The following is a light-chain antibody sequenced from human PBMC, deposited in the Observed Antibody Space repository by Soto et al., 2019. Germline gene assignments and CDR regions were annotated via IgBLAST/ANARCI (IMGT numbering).Light chain of an antibody. J-gene: IGLJ2*01. CDR3: YAYGLRNTFA. Sequence: QSALTQPASVSGSPGQSITISCTGTTSDIGSYDLVSWYRQHPGEAPSLLIYGVNKRPSGVSNRFSGSKSGNTAYLTISGLPAEDEAHYWCYAYGLRNTFAFGGGTKLTVL. CDR1: TSDIGSYDL. V-gene: IGLV2-23*02. CDR2: GVN.